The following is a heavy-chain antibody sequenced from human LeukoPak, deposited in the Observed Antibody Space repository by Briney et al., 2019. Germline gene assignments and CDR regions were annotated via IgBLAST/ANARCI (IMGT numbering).Heavy chain of an antibody. J-gene: IGHJ4*02. Sequence: SETLSLTCTVSGGSISSYYWSWIRQPPGKGLEWIGYIYYSGSTNYNPSLKSRVTISVDTSKNQFSLKLSSVTAADTAVYYCARFGSGWHYFDYWGQGTLVTVSS. CDR2: IYYSGST. CDR1: GGSISSYY. CDR3: ARFGSGWHYFDY. D-gene: IGHD6-19*01. V-gene: IGHV4-59*12.